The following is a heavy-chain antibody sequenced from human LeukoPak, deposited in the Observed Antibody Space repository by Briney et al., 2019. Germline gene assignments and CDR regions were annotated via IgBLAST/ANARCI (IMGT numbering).Heavy chain of an antibody. CDR1: GGSINSGSYL. D-gene: IGHD1-26*01. V-gene: IGHV4-39*07. CDR3: ARWVGNRNWFDP. J-gene: IGHJ5*02. CDR2: ISYSGST. Sequence: PSETLSPTCTVSGGSINSGSYLWGCIRQSPGKGLEWIGSISYSGSTYYNPSLKSRVTVSVDTSKNQFSLKVTSVTAADTAVYYCARWVGNRNWFDPWGQGTLVTVSS.